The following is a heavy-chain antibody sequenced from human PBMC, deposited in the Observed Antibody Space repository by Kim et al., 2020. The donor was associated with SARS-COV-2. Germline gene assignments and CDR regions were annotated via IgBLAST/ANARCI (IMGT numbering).Heavy chain of an antibody. V-gene: IGHV3-30*02. D-gene: IGHD3-9*01. Sequence: DSVKGRFTISRDNSKNTLSLQMNSLRAEDTAVYNCAKDQAHYDILTGLDYWGQGTLVAVSS. J-gene: IGHJ4*02. CDR3: AKDQAHYDILTGLDY.